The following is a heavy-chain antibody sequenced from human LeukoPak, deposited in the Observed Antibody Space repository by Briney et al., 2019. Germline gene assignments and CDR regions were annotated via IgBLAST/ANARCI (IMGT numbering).Heavy chain of an antibody. J-gene: IGHJ4*02. CDR2: ISWNSGSI. Sequence: GRSLRLSCAASGFTFDDYAMHWVRQAPGKGLEWVSGISWNSGSIGYADSVKGRFTISRDNAKNTLYLQMNSLRAEDTAVYYCARDFSHYDSSGYYYRDNPTNFDYWGQGTLVTVSS. V-gene: IGHV3-9*01. CDR3: ARDFSHYDSSGYYYRDNPTNFDY. CDR1: GFTFDDYA. D-gene: IGHD3-22*01.